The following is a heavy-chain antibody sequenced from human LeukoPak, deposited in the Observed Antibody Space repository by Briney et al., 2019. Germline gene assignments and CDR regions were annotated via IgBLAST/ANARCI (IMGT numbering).Heavy chain of an antibody. CDR3: VREISRFGI. D-gene: IGHD3-16*01. CDR2: IYTGGRT. J-gene: IGHJ4*02. Sequence: GGSLRLSSAAPGFIFSGSYMSWVRPGPGTGMEWVLGIYTGGRTVYADSVKGRFRTSRDSPNNTVSLQMHSLRAEDTAVYYCVREISRFGIWGQGTLVTVSS. CDR1: GFIFSGSY. V-gene: IGHV3-66*01.